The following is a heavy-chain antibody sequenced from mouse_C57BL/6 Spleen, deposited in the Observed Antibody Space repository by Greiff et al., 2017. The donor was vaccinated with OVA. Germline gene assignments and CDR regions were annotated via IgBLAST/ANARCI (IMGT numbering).Heavy chain of an antibody. CDR3: ATYYSNSLR. CDR2: IHPSDSDT. CDR1: GYTFTSYW. Sequence: QVQLKQPGAELVKPGASVKVSCKASGYTFTSYWMHWVKQRPGQGLEWIGRIHPSDSDTNYTQKFKGKATLTVDKSSSTAYMQLSSLTSEDSAVYYCATYYSNSLRWGQGTPLTVSA. D-gene: IGHD2-5*01. V-gene: IGHV1-74*01. J-gene: IGHJ2*01.